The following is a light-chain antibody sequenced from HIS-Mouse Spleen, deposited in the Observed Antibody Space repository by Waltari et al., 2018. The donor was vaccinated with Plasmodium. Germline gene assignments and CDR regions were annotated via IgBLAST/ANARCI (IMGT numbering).Light chain of an antibody. J-gene: IGLJ3*02. CDR1: ALPKKY. CDR2: EDS. Sequence: SYELPPPPSVSVSPGQTARITCSGAALPKKYAYWYQQKSGQAPVLVIYEDSKRPPGVPERFSGSSSGTMATLTISGAQVEDEADYYCYSTDSSGNHRVFGGGTKLTVL. CDR3: YSTDSSGNHRV. V-gene: IGLV3-10*01.